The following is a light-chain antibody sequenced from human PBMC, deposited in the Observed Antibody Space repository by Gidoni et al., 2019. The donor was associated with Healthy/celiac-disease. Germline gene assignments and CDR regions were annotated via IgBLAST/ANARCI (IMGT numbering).Light chain of an antibody. V-gene: IGLV1-51*01. J-gene: IGLJ3*02. CDR3: GTWDSSLSAGQV. CDR2: DNN. CDR1: SSNLGNNY. Sequence: QSVLTQPPSVSAAPRQTVTISCSGSSSNLGNNYVSWYQQLPGTAPKLLIYDNNKRPSGIPDRFSGSKSGTSATLGITGLQTGDEADYYCGTWDSSLSAGQVFGGGTKLTVL.